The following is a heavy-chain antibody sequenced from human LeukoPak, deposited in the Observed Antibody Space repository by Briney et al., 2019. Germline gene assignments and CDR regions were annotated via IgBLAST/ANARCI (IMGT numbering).Heavy chain of an antibody. V-gene: IGHV4-4*07. J-gene: IGHJ4*02. D-gene: IGHD3-22*01. CDR3: ARDYYYSSGYYSTLDY. Sequence: SETLSLTCTVSGGSISSYYWSWIRQPAGKGLEWIGRIYTSGSTNYNPSLKSRVTMSVDTSKNQFSLKLSSVTAADTAVYYCARDYYYSSGYYSTLDYWGQGTLVTVSS. CDR2: IYTSGST. CDR1: GGSISSYY.